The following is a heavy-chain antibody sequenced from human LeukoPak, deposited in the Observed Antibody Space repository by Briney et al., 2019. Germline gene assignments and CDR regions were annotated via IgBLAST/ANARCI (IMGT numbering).Heavy chain of an antibody. J-gene: IGHJ4*02. CDR2: IYYSGST. V-gene: IGHV4-39*07. CDR3: ARLDRGYFDY. CDR1: GGSISSSSYY. D-gene: IGHD1-1*01. Sequence: SETLSLTCTVSGGSISSSSYYWGWIRQPPGKGLEWIGSIYYSGSTNYNPSLKSRVTISVDTPKNQFSLKLSSVTAADTAVYYCARLDRGYFDYWGQGTLVTVSS.